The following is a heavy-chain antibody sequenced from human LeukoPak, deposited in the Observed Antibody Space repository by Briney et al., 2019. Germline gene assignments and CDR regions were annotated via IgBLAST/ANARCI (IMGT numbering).Heavy chain of an antibody. J-gene: IGHJ4*02. CDR2: ISWNSGSI. V-gene: IGHV3-9*01. Sequence: QPGRSLRLSCTPSGFTFDDYAMHWVRQAPGKGLEWVSGISWNSGSIGYADSVKGRFTIPRDNAKNSLYLQMNSLRAEDTALYYCAKDLGYSSNNWGQGTLVTVSS. CDR1: GFTFDDYA. D-gene: IGHD6-13*01. CDR3: AKDLGYSSNN.